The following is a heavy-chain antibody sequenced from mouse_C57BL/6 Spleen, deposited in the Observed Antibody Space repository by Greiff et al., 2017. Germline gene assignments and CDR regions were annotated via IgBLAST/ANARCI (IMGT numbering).Heavy chain of an antibody. D-gene: IGHD4-1*01. J-gene: IGHJ2*01. CDR1: GYSFTGYF. CDR2: INPYNGDT. CDR3: ARWERGDYFDY. Sequence: VQLQQSGPELVKPGDSVKISCKASGYSFTGYFMNWVMQSHGKSLEWIGRINPYNGDTFYNQKFKGKATLTVDKSSSTAHMELRSLTSEDSAVYYCARWERGDYFDYWGQGTTLTVSS. V-gene: IGHV1-20*01.